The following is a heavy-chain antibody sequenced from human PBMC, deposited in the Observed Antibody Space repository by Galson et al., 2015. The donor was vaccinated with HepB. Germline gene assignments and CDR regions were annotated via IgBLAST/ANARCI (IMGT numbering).Heavy chain of an antibody. CDR1: GFTVSSNY. D-gene: IGHD6-19*01. CDR2: IYSGGST. CDR3: ARENRDSSGWYSDY. V-gene: IGHV3-66*01. Sequence: SLRLSCAASGFTVSSNYMSWVRQAPGKGLEWVSVIYSGGSTYYADSVKGRFTISRDNSKNTLYLQMNSLRAEDTAVYYCARENRDSSGWYSDYWGQGTLVTVSS. J-gene: IGHJ4*02.